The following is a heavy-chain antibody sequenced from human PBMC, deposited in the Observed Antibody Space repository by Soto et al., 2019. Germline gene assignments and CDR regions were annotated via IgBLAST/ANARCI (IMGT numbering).Heavy chain of an antibody. CDR3: ARYDFGTFDY. CDR2: IYHTEST. Sequence: SETLSLTCAVSGDSISSSFWWSWVRQPPGKGLEWIGEIYHTESTVYNPSLKSRVTISVDKSKNQFSLNLASVTAADTAVYYCARYDFGTFDYWGRGILVTVSS. CDR1: GDSISSSFW. J-gene: IGHJ4*02. D-gene: IGHD4-17*01. V-gene: IGHV4-4*02.